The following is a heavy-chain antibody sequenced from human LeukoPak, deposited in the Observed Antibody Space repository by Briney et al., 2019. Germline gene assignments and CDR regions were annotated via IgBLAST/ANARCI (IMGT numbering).Heavy chain of an antibody. CDR1: GYTFTDSY. J-gene: IGHJ5*02. Sequence: ASVKVSCKASGYTFTDSYMHWVRQAPGQALEWMGWINPNSGVTNYAQNFQGRVTMTRDTSISTAYMELSRLRSDDTAVYYCARKVELMFDPWGQGTLVTVSS. CDR3: ARKVELMFDP. CDR2: INPNSGVT. D-gene: IGHD1-7*01. V-gene: IGHV1-2*02.